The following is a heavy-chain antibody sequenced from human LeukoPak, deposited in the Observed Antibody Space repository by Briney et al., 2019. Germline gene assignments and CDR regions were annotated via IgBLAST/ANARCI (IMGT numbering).Heavy chain of an antibody. D-gene: IGHD3-3*01. CDR1: GFTFSSYA. Sequence: GGSLRLSCAASGFTFSSYAMSWVRQAPGKGLEWVSAISGSGGSPHYADSVKGRFTISRDNAKNSLYLQMNSLRAEDTAAYYCARDFDYDFWSGYSVTPSMGYFDYWGQGTLVTVSS. V-gene: IGHV3-23*01. CDR2: ISGSGGSP. CDR3: ARDFDYDFWSGYSVTPSMGYFDY. J-gene: IGHJ4*02.